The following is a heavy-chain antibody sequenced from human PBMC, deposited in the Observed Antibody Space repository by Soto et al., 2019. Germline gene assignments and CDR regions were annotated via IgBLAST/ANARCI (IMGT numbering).Heavy chain of an antibody. CDR2: IYYSGNT. Sequence: QVQLQESGPGLVNPSQTLSLTCIVSGGSSRSGDYYWSWIRKPPGKGLVWIGNIYYSGNTYYNPSLKSRVTISLNTSTTQFSLRLSSVTAADTAVYYCARDRGLYGMDVRGQGTTVTVSS. CDR3: ARDRGLYGMDV. V-gene: IGHV4-30-4*01. J-gene: IGHJ6*02. CDR1: GGSSRSGDYY.